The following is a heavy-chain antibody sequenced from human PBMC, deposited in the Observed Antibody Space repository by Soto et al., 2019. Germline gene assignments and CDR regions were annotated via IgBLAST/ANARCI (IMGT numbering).Heavy chain of an antibody. J-gene: IGHJ6*02. CDR3: AATDCGWNNPYYYYDMDF. CDR1: GFTFSSYG. V-gene: IGHV3-30*03. CDR2: ISYGGSNK. D-gene: IGHD6-19*01. Sequence: GSLRLSCAASGFTFSSYGMHWVRQAPGKGLEWVAVISYGGSNKYYADSVKGRFTISRDNSKNTVYLQMNSLRADDTAVYYCAATDCGWNNPYYYYDMDFWGQGTTVTVSS.